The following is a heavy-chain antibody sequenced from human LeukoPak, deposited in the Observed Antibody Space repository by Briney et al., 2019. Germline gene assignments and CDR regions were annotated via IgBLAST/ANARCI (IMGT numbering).Heavy chain of an antibody. CDR3: ALIVVPAANYWYFDL. CDR2: IYYSGST. V-gene: IGHV4-39*07. J-gene: IGHJ2*01. CDR1: GGSISSSSYY. D-gene: IGHD2-2*01. Sequence: SETLSLTCTVSGGSISSSSYYWGWIRQPPGKGLEWIGSIYYSGSTYYNPSLKSRVTISVDTSKNQFSLKLSSVTAADTAVYYCALIVVPAANYWYFDLWGRGTLVTVSS.